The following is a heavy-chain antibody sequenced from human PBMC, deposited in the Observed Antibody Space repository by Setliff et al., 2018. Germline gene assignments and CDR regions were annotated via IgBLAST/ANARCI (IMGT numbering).Heavy chain of an antibody. CDR1: GGTFSGYA. Sequence: ASVKVSCKASGGTFSGYAFSWVRQAPGQGLEWIGGITPIFETAHYAEKFRDRVTITADKSTTTVHMELSSLTSEDTAVYFCARDSVTLRQLERRGGRHYYGMDVWGQGTTVTVSS. V-gene: IGHV1-69*06. CDR3: ARDSVTLRQLERRGGRHYYGMDV. CDR2: ITPIFETA. J-gene: IGHJ6*02. D-gene: IGHD1-1*01.